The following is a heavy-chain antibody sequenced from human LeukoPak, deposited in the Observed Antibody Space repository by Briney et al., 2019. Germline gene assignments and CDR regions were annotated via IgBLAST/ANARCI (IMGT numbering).Heavy chain of an antibody. CDR3: ARASNWNDMAHFDY. D-gene: IGHD1-1*01. CDR1: GYTFTGYY. Sequence: ASVKVSCKASGYTFTGYYMHWVRQAPGQGLEWMGRINPNSGGTNYTQKFQGRVTMTRDTSISTAYMELSRLRSDDTAVYYCARASNWNDMAHFDYWGQGTLVTVSS. J-gene: IGHJ4*02. V-gene: IGHV1-2*06. CDR2: INPNSGGT.